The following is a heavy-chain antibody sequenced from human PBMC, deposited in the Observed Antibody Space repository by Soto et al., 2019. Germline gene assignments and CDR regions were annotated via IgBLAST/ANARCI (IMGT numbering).Heavy chain of an antibody. V-gene: IGHV1-46*01. CDR2: INPSRGST. Sequence: AASVKVSCYASVYTFINYYMHWVRQAPGQGLEWMGIINPSRGSTNYAQKFQGRVTMTTDTSTSTAYMELSSLRSEDTAVYYCARPLPFWSGHPYYYYGMDVWGQGTTVTVSS. J-gene: IGHJ6*02. D-gene: IGHD3-3*01. CDR1: VYTFINYY. CDR3: ARPLPFWSGHPYYYYGMDV.